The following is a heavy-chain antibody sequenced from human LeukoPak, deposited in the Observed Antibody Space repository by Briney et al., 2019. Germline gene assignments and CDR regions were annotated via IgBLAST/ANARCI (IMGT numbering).Heavy chain of an antibody. V-gene: IGHV4-4*02. D-gene: IGHD3-10*01. Sequence: PSETLSLTCAVSGGSISSSNWWSWVRQPPGKGPEWIGEIYHSGSTNYNPSLKSRVTISVDKSKNQFSLKLSSVTAADTAVYYCARDLTVRGVISFDYWGQGTLVTVSS. CDR1: GGSISSSNW. CDR3: ARDLTVRGVISFDY. CDR2: IYHSGST. J-gene: IGHJ4*02.